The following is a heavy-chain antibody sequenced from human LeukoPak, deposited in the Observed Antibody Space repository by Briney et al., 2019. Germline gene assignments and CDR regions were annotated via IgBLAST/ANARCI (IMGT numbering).Heavy chain of an antibody. CDR3: TTWDGVD. J-gene: IGHJ3*01. CDR2: IKSKSDGGAT. V-gene: IGHV3-15*01. D-gene: IGHD1-26*01. CDR1: GFTFSTYA. Sequence: GGSLRLSCAASGFTFSTYAMSWVRQAPGKGLEWLGHIKSKSDGGATDCAAPFKGRFTISRDDSKNTLYLQMNSLKTEDTAVYYCTTWDGVDWGQGTMVTVSS.